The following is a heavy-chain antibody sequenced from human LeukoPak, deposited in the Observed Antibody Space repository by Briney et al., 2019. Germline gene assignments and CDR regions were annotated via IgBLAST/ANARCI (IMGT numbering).Heavy chain of an antibody. Sequence: PGGSLRLSCGAPGFSFSSYEMNWVRQAPGKGLQWVSYISNLGTTIYYADSVKGRFTISRDNAKKSLYLQMSSLRVEDTAVYYCARGRKATLGLGVYHWYFDLWGRGTLVTVSS. CDR3: ARGRKATLGLGVYHWYFDL. CDR1: GFSFSSYE. J-gene: IGHJ2*01. CDR2: ISNLGTTI. V-gene: IGHV3-48*03. D-gene: IGHD5/OR15-5a*01.